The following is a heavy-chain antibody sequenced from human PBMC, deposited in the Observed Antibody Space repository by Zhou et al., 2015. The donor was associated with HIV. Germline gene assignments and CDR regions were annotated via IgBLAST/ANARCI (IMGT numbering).Heavy chain of an antibody. Sequence: QVQLVQSATEVKKSGASVKVSCKASGYTLGNYGVSWVRQAPGKGLEWMGWTYNGYTKYAPKFQDRVTMTTDTSTSTAYMEMRSLTSDDTALYFCARDPGVLSGPGALLDVWGQGTLVTVSS. V-gene: IGHV1-18*01. CDR3: ARDPGVLSGPGALLDV. D-gene: IGHD3-10*01. CDR1: GYTLGNYG. CDR2: TYNGYT. J-gene: IGHJ4*01.